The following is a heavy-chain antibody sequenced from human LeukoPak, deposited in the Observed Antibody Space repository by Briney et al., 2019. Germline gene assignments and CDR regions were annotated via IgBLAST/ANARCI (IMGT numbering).Heavy chain of an antibody. D-gene: IGHD3-10*01. Sequence: GGSLRLSCAASGFTFSSYAMSWGCRAPGKGLEWVSAIRCSGGSTYYADSLKGRCTISRDDAKTTLYLQLNSLRAEDTAVYYCAKGSVLLRFDPWGQGTLVTVSS. CDR1: GFTFSSYA. J-gene: IGHJ5*02. CDR3: AKGSVLLRFDP. V-gene: IGHV3-23*01. CDR2: IRCSGGST.